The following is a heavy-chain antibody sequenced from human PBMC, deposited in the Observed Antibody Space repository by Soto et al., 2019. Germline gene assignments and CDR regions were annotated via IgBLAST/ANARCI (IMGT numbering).Heavy chain of an antibody. J-gene: IGHJ3*02. CDR2: TYYRSKWYN. CDR1: GDSVSSNSAA. Sequence: KQSQTLSLTCAISGDSVSSNSAAWNWIRQSPSRGLGWLGRTYYRSKWYNDYAVSVKSRITINPDTSKNQFSLQLNSVTPEDTAVYYCARAIAVAGTGAFDIWGQGTMVTVSS. D-gene: IGHD6-19*01. V-gene: IGHV6-1*01. CDR3: ARAIAVAGTGAFDI.